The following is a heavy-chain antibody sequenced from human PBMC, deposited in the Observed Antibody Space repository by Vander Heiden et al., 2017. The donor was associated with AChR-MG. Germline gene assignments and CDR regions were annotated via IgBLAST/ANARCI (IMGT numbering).Heavy chain of an antibody. CDR1: GYTFTGYY. CDR3: ARGSDIVLRVYALYYFDY. D-gene: IGHD2-8*01. CDR2: INPNSGGT. J-gene: IGHJ4*02. V-gene: IGHV1-2*02. Sequence: QVQLVQSGAEVKKPGASVKVSCKASGYTFTGYYMHWVRQAPGQGLEWMGWINPNSGGTNYAQKFQGRVTMTRDTSISTAYMELSRLRSDETAVYYCARGSDIVLRVYALYYFDYWGQGTLVTVSS.